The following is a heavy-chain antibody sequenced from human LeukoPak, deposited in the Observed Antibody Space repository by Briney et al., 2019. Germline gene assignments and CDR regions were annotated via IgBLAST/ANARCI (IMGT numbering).Heavy chain of an antibody. CDR1: GFTFSSYG. Sequence: GGSLRLSCAASGFTFSSYGMHWVRQAPGKGLEWVAVISYDGSNKYYADSVKGRFTISRDNSKNTLYLQMNSLRAEGTAVHYCAKGAGYYHTLYYYYGMDVWGQGTTVTVSS. D-gene: IGHD3-22*01. CDR3: AKGAGYYHTLYYYYGMDV. J-gene: IGHJ6*02. V-gene: IGHV3-30*18. CDR2: ISYDGSNK.